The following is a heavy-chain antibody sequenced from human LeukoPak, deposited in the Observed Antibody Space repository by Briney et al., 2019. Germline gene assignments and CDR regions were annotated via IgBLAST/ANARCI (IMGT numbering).Heavy chain of an antibody. CDR3: ARVSTVTTFGGPPIGYGMDV. D-gene: IGHD4-17*01. CDR2: IYSGGST. CDR1: GFTVSSNY. V-gene: IGHV3-53*04. Sequence: PGGSLRLSCAASGFTVSSNYMSWVRQAPGKGLEWVSVIYSGGSTYYADSVKGRFTISRHNSKNTLYLQMNSLRAEDTAVYYCARVSTVTTFGGPPIGYGMDVWGQGTTVTVSS. J-gene: IGHJ6*02.